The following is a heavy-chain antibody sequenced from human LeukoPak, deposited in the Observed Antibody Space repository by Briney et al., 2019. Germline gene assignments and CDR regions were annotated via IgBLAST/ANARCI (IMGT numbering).Heavy chain of an antibody. J-gene: IGHJ4*02. CDR1: GGSISSGGYS. CDR3: ASTYITGTAHFDY. CDR2: IYHSGST. Sequence: PSETLSLTCAVSGGSISSGGYSWSWIRQPPGKGLEWIGYIYHSGSTYYNPSLKSRVTISVDTSKNQFSLKLSSVTAADTAVYYCASTYITGTAHFDYWGQGTLVTVSS. V-gene: IGHV4-30-2*01. D-gene: IGHD1-20*01.